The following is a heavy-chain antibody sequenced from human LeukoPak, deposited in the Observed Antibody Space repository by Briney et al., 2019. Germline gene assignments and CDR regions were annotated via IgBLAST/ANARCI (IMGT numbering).Heavy chain of an antibody. D-gene: IGHD3-9*01. CDR3: AKMVRGSILTGYYED. CDR2: ISYDGRQN. CDR1: GFTFSTYA. V-gene: IGHV3-30*04. J-gene: IGHJ4*02. Sequence: GGSLRLSCAASGFTFSTYAMNWVRQAPGKGLEWVAVISYDGRQNYYADSVKGRFTISRDNSKNTLYLQMNSLRAEDTAVYYCAKMVRGSILTGYYEDWGQGTLVTVFS.